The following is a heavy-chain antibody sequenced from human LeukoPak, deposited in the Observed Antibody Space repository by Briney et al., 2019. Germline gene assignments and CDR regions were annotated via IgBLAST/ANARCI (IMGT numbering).Heavy chain of an antibody. CDR3: ARGYSGSYYYYYYMDV. CDR1: GYSISSGYY. J-gene: IGHJ6*03. CDR2: IYPSGTT. D-gene: IGHD1-26*01. Sequence: SETLSLTCTVSGYSISSGYYWGWIRQPPGKGLEWIGNIYPSGTTYYNPSLKSRVTISVDTSKNQFSLKLSSVTAADTAVYYCARGYSGSYYYYYYMDVWGKGTTVTVSS. V-gene: IGHV4-38-2*02.